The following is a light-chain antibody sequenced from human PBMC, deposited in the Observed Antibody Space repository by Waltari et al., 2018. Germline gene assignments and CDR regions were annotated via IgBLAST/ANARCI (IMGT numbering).Light chain of an antibody. V-gene: IGKV3-15*01. CDR1: QSVSSS. CDR2: GAS. Sequence: EVVMTQSPATLAVSPGERATLSCRASQSVSSSLAWYQQKPGQTPRLLIYGASTRATGIPVRFSGSGSGTEFTLTISSLQSEDFAVYYCLQYNNWPPWTFGQGTRWKSN. J-gene: IGKJ1*01. CDR3: LQYNNWPPWT.